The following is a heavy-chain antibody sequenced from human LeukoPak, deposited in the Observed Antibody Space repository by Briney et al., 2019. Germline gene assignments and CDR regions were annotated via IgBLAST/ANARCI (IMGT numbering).Heavy chain of an antibody. CDR2: INPSGSST. CDR1: GDTFTNYY. D-gene: IGHD3-22*01. CDR3: ARGRHYYDSSDYYYEGDAFDI. V-gene: IGHV1-46*01. Sequence: ASVKVSCKASGDTFTNYYIHWVRQAPGQGLEWMGIINPSGSSTSYAQKFQGRVTMTRDTSTSTVNMELSNLRSEDTAVYYCARGRHYYDSSDYYYEGDAFDIWGQGTMVTVSS. J-gene: IGHJ3*02.